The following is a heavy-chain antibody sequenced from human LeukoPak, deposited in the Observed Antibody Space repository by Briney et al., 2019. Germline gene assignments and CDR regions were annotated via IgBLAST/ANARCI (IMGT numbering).Heavy chain of an antibody. D-gene: IGHD1-14*01. CDR2: IYYSGST. V-gene: IGHV4-39*01. CDR3: ARRGGLLAPDFDP. J-gene: IGHJ5*02. Sequence: SETLSLTCTVSGGSISSSSYYWGWIRQPPGKGLEWIGSIYYSGSTYYNPSLKSRVTISVDTSKNQFSLKLGSVTAADTAVYYCARRGGLLAPDFDPWGQGTLVTVSS. CDR1: GGSISSSSYY.